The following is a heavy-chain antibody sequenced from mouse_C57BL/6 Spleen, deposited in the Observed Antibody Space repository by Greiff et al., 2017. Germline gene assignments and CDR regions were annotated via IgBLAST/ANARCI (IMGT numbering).Heavy chain of an antibody. J-gene: IGHJ2*01. CDR1: GFTFSSYA. CDR2: ISSGGDYI. Sequence: EVQRVESGEGLVKPGGSLKLSCAASGFTFSSYAMSWVRQTPEKRLEWVAYISSGGDYIYYADTVKGRFTISRDNARNTLYLQMSSLKSEDTAMYYCTREGYYGSSYFDYWGKGTTLTVSS. V-gene: IGHV5-9-1*02. D-gene: IGHD1-1*01. CDR3: TREGYYGSSYFDY.